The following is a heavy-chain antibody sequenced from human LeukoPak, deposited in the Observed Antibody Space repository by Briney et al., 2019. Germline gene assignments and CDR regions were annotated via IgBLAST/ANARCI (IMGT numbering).Heavy chain of an antibody. D-gene: IGHD1-26*01. CDR1: GFTLSSYA. V-gene: IGHV3-13*01. CDR2: IGTAGDT. J-gene: IGHJ4*02. CDR3: ARQNTPHGNFDY. Sequence: GGSLRLSCAASGFTLSSYAMHWVRQPAGKGQEWVSAIGTAGDTFYPGSVKGRFTISRENAKKSLFLQMNSLRAEDTAVYYCARQNTPHGNFDYWGQGTLVTVSS.